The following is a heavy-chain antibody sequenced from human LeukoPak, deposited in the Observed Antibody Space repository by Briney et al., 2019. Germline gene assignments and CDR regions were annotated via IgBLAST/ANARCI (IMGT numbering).Heavy chain of an antibody. Sequence: SETLSLTCTVSGGSISSYYWSWIRQPPGKGLEWIGYIYYSGSTNYNPSLKSRVTISVDTSKNQFSLKLSSVTAADTAVYYCARARRYYDFWSGFDYWGQGTLVTVSS. CDR2: IYYSGST. J-gene: IGHJ4*02. D-gene: IGHD3-3*01. CDR1: GGSISSYY. CDR3: ARARRYYDFWSGFDY. V-gene: IGHV4-59*01.